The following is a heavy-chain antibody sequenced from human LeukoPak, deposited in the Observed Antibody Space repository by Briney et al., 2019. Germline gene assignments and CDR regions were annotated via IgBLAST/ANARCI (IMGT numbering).Heavy chain of an antibody. V-gene: IGHV4-31*03. J-gene: IGHJ3*02. Sequence: SETLSLTCTVSGGSISSGSYYWNWTRQHPGKGLEWIGYIYYSGSTFYNPSLKSRVTISVDTSKNQFSLKLSSVTAADTAVYYCARDFPVSQGLDAFDIWGQGTMVTVSS. CDR1: GGSISSGSYY. CDR3: ARDFPVSQGLDAFDI. CDR2: IYYSGST. D-gene: IGHD1-14*01.